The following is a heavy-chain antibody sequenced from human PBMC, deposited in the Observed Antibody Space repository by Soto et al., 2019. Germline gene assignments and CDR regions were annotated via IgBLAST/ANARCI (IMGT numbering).Heavy chain of an antibody. Sequence: QVQLPESGPGLVKPSQTLSLPCSVSVVSLTSGTYYWSWIRQHPGKGLEWIGYIFYSGSTDYNPSLKSRVNISVDTSKNQFSLKLSSVTAADTAVYYCASTEDFFDYWGQGTLVTVSS. CDR1: VVSLTSGTYY. V-gene: IGHV4-31*03. CDR2: IFYSGST. CDR3: ASTEDFFDY. J-gene: IGHJ4*02.